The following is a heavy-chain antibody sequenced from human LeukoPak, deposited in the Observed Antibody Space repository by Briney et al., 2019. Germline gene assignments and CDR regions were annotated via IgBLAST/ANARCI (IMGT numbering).Heavy chain of an antibody. CDR3: AKDFEYSGYSSSNFDY. J-gene: IGHJ4*02. CDR2: ISGSGGST. D-gene: IGHD6-13*01. CDR1: GCTFSSYA. Sequence: SGGSLRLSCGASGCTFSSYAMSWVRQAPGKGLEWVSSISGSGGSTYYPDSVKGRFTISRDNSKHTLFLQMNSLRAADTAIYYCAKDFEYSGYSSSNFDYWGQGTLVTVSS. V-gene: IGHV3-23*01.